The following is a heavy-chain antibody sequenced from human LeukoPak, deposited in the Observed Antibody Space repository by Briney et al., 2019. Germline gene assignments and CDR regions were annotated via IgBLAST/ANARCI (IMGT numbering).Heavy chain of an antibody. CDR2: IYPGDSDT. CDR3: ARLAYGNSGYYLYYFDY. J-gene: IGHJ4*02. V-gene: IGHV5-51*01. Sequence: GESLKISCKGSGYIFSNYWIGWVRQMPGKGLEWMGIIYPGDSDTKYSPSFQGQVIISAAKSISTAYLQWSSLKASDSAMYYCARLAYGNSGYYLYYFDYWGQGTQVAVSS. D-gene: IGHD3-22*01. CDR1: GYIFSNYW.